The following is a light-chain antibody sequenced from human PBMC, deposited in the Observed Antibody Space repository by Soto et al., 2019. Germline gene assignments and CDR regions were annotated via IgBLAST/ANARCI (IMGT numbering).Light chain of an antibody. J-gene: IGKJ1*01. V-gene: IGKV3-11*01. CDR2: DAS. CDR1: ESVSDH. CDR3: QQRSTWPWT. Sequence: EILLTQSPATLSLSPGERATLSCRASESVSDHLAWYQQKPGQPPRLLIYDASTRATGIPAKFSGSGSGTDFTLTIRSLEPEDFVVYYCQQRSTWPWTFGQGTKVEIK.